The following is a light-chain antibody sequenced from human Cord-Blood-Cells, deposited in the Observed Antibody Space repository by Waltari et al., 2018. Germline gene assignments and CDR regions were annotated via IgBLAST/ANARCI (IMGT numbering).Light chain of an antibody. CDR2: GVS. Sequence: EIVLTQSPGTLSLSPGERATLSCRASQSVSSSYLAWYQQKPGQAHRLLIYGVSSRATGIPARFSGSGSGTDFTLTISRLDPEDFAVYYCQQYGSSPLTFGPGTKVDIK. V-gene: IGKV3-20*01. J-gene: IGKJ3*01. CDR3: QQYGSSPLT. CDR1: QSVSSSY.